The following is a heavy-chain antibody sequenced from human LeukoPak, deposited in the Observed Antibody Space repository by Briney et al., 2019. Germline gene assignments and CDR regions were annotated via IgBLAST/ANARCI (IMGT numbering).Heavy chain of an antibody. V-gene: IGHV3-21*04. CDR2: ISSSSSYI. J-gene: IGHJ6*02. D-gene: IGHD6-19*01. CDR3: AKGSSSGWSRRIYGMDV. Sequence: GGSLRLSCAASGFTFSSYSMNWVRQAPGKGLEWVSSISSSSSYIYYADSVKGRFTISRDNSKNTLYLQMNSLRAEDTAVYYCAKGSSSGWSRRIYGMDVWGQGTTVTVSS. CDR1: GFTFSSYS.